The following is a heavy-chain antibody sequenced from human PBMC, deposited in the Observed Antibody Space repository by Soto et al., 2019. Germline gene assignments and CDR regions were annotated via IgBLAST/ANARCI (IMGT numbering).Heavy chain of an antibody. CDR2: IIPFHGVT. J-gene: IGHJ4*02. Sequence: QVQLVQSGAEVKKPGSSVKVSCKASGGTFSPYTINWVRQAPGQGLEWMGRIIPFHGVTNYAQKCQATVTLTADKSTSTAYMELSGLRFEDTAMYYCTRDWEITVSTWSFGGFWGRGTLVTVSS. D-gene: IGHD3-10*01. V-gene: IGHV1-69*08. CDR3: TRDWEITVSTWSFGGF. CDR1: GGTFSPYT.